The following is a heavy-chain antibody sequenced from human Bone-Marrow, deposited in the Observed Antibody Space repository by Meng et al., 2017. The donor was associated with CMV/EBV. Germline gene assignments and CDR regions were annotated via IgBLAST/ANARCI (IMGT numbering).Heavy chain of an antibody. D-gene: IGHD6-19*01. V-gene: IGHV4-34*01. CDR1: GGTGREKH. CDR2: SNHHGAT. Sequence: AGYGGTGREKHWKWSGRATGKGREGSSGSNHHGATKENPALKSGGAISVDTSKSQFALVLRSGTAADMAMYYCGRRPTGRGWAFDLWGQGTLVTVSS. J-gene: IGHJ5*02. CDR3: GRRPTGRGWAFDL.